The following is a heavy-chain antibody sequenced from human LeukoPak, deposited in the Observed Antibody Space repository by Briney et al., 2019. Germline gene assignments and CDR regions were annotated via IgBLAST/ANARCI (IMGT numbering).Heavy chain of an antibody. D-gene: IGHD3-9*01. CDR2: ISSSSSYT. J-gene: IGHJ4*02. CDR3: ARYDILTGEGVPPEYYFDY. Sequence: GGSLRLSCAASGFTFSDYYMSWIRQAPGKGLEWVSYISSSSSYTNYADSVKGRFTISRDNAKNSLYLQMNSLRAEDTAVYYCARYDILTGEGVPPEYYFDYWGQGTLVTVSS. V-gene: IGHV3-11*06. CDR1: GFTFSDYY.